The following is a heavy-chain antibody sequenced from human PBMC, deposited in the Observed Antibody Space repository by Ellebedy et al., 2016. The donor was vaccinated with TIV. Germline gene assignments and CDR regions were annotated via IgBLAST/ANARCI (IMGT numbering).Heavy chain of an antibody. CDR3: ARAGCSGGNCYYYGMDV. J-gene: IGHJ6*02. CDR2: ITESGGST. V-gene: IGHV3-23*01. D-gene: IGHD2-15*01. Sequence: GESLKISCAASGFTFSSDVMSWVRQAPGKGLQWVSGITESGGSTFYADSVKGRFTISRDNSKNTLYLQMNSLRAEDTAVYYCARAGCSGGNCYYYGMDVWGQGTTVTVSS. CDR1: GFTFSSDV.